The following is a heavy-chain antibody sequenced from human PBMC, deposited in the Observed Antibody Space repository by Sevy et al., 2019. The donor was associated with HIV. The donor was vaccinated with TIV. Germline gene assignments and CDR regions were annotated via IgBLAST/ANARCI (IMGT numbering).Heavy chain of an antibody. D-gene: IGHD3-10*01. CDR2: ISGSGGST. CDR3: AKLWFRELFQKWDDAFDI. V-gene: IGHV3-23*01. J-gene: IGHJ3*02. CDR1: GFTFSSYA. Sequence: GGSLRLSCAASGFTFSSYAMSWVRQAPGKGLEWVSAISGSGGSTYYADSVKGRFTTSRDNSKNTLYLQMNSLRAEDTAVYYCAKLWFRELFQKWDDAFDIWGQGTMVTVSS.